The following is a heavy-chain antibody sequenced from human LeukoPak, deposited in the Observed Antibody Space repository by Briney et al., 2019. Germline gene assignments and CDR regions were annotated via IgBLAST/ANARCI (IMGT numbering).Heavy chain of an antibody. CDR1: GGSISSYY. CDR3: ARDKVGSGWSPFDS. Sequence: PSETLSLTCTVSGGSISSYYWSWIRQPPGKGLEWIGNIYHDGSTYYNPSLKSRVTISVDTSKNQFSLKLTSVTAADTAVYYCARDKVGSGWSPFDSWGQGTLVTVSS. CDR2: IYHDGST. J-gene: IGHJ4*02. V-gene: IGHV4-59*12. D-gene: IGHD6-19*01.